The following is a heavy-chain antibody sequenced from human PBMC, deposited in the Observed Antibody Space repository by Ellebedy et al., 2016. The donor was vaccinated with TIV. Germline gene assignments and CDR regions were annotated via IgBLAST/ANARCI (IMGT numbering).Heavy chain of an antibody. J-gene: IGHJ4*02. V-gene: IGHV1-69*13. Sequence: SVKVSCKASGGTFNTYGISWVRQAPGQGLEWIGGIYPFFGTTNYAQKFQGRVTIPADESTTTAYMELSSLRSEDTAVYYCARGGGSCSGVSCYFDYWGQGTLVTVSS. D-gene: IGHD2-15*01. CDR2: IYPFFGTT. CDR3: ARGGGSCSGVSCYFDY. CDR1: GGTFNTYG.